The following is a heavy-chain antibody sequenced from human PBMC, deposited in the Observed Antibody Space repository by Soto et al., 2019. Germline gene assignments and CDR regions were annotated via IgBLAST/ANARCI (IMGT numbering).Heavy chain of an antibody. D-gene: IGHD3-22*01. CDR1: GFTFSDYY. V-gene: IGHV3-11*01. CDR3: ARVGCSGNFCYDGLDV. Sequence: QVQLVESGGGLVKPGGSLRLSCAASGFTFSDYYMTWIRQAPGKGLECISYISKSASTIKYAESVKGRFTISRDNAKNSLSLQMNSLRADDTAVYYFARVGCSGNFCYDGLDVWGQGTAVTVSS. CDR2: ISKSASTI. J-gene: IGHJ6*02.